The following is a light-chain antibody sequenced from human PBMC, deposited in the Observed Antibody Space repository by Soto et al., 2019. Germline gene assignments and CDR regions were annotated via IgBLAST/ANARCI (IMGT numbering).Light chain of an antibody. CDR1: QSISSSF. J-gene: IGKJ2*01. CDR2: GTF. Sequence: EIVLTQSPGTLSLSPGERATLSCRASQSISSSFLAWYQQKPGQAPRLLIYGTFNRATGIPARFSGSGSGTDFTLTISRLEPEDFAVYFCQQYGSSPYTFGQGTKLEI. CDR3: QQYGSSPYT. V-gene: IGKV3-20*01.